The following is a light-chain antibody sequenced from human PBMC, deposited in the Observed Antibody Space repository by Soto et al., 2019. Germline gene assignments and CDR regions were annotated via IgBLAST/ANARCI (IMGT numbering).Light chain of an antibody. CDR1: QSVISN. V-gene: IGKV3-11*01. J-gene: IGKJ1*01. CDR3: QQRSNWLWT. Sequence: EIVMTQSPATLSVSPGERATLFCRASQSVISNLAWYQQKPGQAPRLLIYDASNRATGIPARFSGSGSGTDFTLTISSLEPEDFAVYYCQQRSNWLWTFGQGTKVDIK. CDR2: DAS.